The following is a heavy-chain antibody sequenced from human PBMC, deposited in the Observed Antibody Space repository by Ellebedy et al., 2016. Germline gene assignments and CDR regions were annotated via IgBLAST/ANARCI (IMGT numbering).Heavy chain of an antibody. V-gene: IGHV3-23*01. Sequence: GESLKISCVASGFTFSSYAMSWVRQAPGKGLEWVSSISGSGTSTYYADSVKGRFTISRDNSKTTLFLQMNSLRAEDTALYYCAKSPLVVVAATCLDYWGQGTLVTVSS. CDR2: ISGSGTST. CDR1: GFTFSSYA. D-gene: IGHD2-15*01. J-gene: IGHJ4*02. CDR3: AKSPLVVVAATCLDY.